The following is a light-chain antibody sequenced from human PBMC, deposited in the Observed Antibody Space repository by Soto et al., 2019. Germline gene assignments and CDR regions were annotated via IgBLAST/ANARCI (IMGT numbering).Light chain of an antibody. V-gene: IGLV1-44*01. J-gene: IGLJ3*02. CDR2: NNS. CDR3: SAWDDSLSCPV. CDR1: SSNIGSRS. Sequence: QSVLTQPPSASGTPGQRVTISCSGSSSNIGSRSVNWYQQLPGTAPKLLIHNNSQRPSGVPDRFSGSKSDTSASLAISGLQSEDEAEYYCSAWDDSLSCPVFGGGTKVTVL.